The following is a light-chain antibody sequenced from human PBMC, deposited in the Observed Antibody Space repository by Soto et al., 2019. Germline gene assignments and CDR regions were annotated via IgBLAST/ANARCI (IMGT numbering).Light chain of an antibody. V-gene: IGLV2-14*01. CDR3: SSYTGRSTFV. Sequence: QSALTQPASVSGSPGQSITISCTGTSSDVGGYDYVSWYQQLPGKAPKLLIYDVNNRPSGVSHRFSGSKSGNTASLTISGLQAEDEADYYCSSYTGRSTFVSGTGTKLTDL. CDR1: SSDVGGYDY. J-gene: IGLJ1*01. CDR2: DVN.